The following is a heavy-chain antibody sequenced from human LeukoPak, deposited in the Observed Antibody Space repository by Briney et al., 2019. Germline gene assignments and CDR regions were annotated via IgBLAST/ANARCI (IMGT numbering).Heavy chain of an antibody. CDR1: GFTFSSYW. Sequence: PGGSLRLSCAASGFTFSSYWMSWVRKAPGKGLEWVANIKRDGSEKYYVDSVKGRFTISRDNAKNSLYLQMNSLRAEDKAVYYCARTPPAFDIWGQGTMVTVSS. CDR2: IKRDGSEK. D-gene: IGHD2-15*01. CDR3: ARTPPAFDI. J-gene: IGHJ3*02. V-gene: IGHV3-7*02.